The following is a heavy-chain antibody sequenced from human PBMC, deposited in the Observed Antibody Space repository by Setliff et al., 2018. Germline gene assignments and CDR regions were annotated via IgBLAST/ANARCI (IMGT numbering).Heavy chain of an antibody. J-gene: IGHJ4*02. Sequence: ASVKVSCKASGGTFSSYAISWVRQAPGQGLEWMGGIIPILGIANYAQKFQGRVTITADKSTSTAYMELSSLRSEDTAVYYCARVYCSGGSCDKPISDYWGQGTLVTVSS. CDR3: ARVYCSGGSCDKPISDY. V-gene: IGHV1-69*10. CDR1: GGTFSSYA. D-gene: IGHD2-15*01. CDR2: IIPILGIA.